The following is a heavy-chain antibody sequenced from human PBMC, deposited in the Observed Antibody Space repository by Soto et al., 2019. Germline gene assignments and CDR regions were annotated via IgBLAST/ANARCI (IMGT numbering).Heavy chain of an antibody. Sequence: PGESLKISCKGSGYTFTSYWIAWVRQMPGKGLEWMGIVYPGDSDTRYSPSFQGQVTISADKSTSTAYLQMNSLRAEDTAVYYCAKAGYYDFWSGSPGWFDPWGQGTLVTVSS. CDR2: VYPGDSDT. CDR3: AKAGYYDFWSGSPGWFDP. J-gene: IGHJ5*02. CDR1: GYTFTSYW. D-gene: IGHD3-3*01. V-gene: IGHV5-51*01.